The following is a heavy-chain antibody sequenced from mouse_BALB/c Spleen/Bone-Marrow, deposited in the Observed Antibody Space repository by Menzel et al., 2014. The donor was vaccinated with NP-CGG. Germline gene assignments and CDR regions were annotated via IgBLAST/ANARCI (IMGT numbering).Heavy chain of an antibody. V-gene: IGHV1S81*02. D-gene: IGHD2-1*01. CDR2: INPSNGGT. J-gene: IGHJ2*01. CDR3: TRYGNYYFDY. CDR1: GYTFTSYY. Sequence: VHLVESGAELVKPGASVKLSCKASGYTFTSYYMYWVKQGPGQGLEWIGEINPSNGGTNFNGKFKSKATLTVDKSSSTAYMQLSSLTSEDSAVYYCTRYGNYYFDYWGQGTTLTVSS.